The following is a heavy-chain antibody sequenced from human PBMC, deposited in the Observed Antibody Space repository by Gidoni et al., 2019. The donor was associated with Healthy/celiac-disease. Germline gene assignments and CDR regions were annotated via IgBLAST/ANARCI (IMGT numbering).Heavy chain of an antibody. CDR3: ARDYYDSSGYYYFDY. D-gene: IGHD3-22*01. Sequence: EVQLVESGGGLVQPGGSLRLSCAASGFTFSSYEMNWCRQAPGKGLEWVSYISSSGSTIYYADSVKGRFTISRDNAKNSLYLQMNSLRAEDTAVYYCARDYYDSSGYYYFDYWGQGTLVTVSS. CDR1: GFTFSSYE. J-gene: IGHJ4*02. CDR2: ISSSGSTI. V-gene: IGHV3-48*03.